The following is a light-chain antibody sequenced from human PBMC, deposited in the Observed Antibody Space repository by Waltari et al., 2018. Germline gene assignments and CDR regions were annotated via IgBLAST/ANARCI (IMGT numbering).Light chain of an antibody. V-gene: IGKV3-15*01. CDR1: QSISTN. CDR3: QQYNNWPRT. J-gene: IGKJ1*01. CDR2: GAS. Sequence: EKVMTQSPATLSVSPGERATLSCRASQSISTNLAWYQQKPGQAPRLLIYGASTRATGSPARFSGSGSGKEFTLSISSLQSEDFAIYYCQQYNNWPRTFGQGTKVEIK.